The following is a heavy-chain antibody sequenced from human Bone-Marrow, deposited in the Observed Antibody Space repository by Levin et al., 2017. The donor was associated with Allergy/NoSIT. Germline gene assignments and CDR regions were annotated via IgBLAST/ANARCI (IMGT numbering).Heavy chain of an antibody. V-gene: IGHV3-33*01. Sequence: GESLKISCIASGFPFSAYGMHWIRQGPGKGLEWVAFIYYDGSKMFYADSVEGRFTISRDNSKNTVYLQMDSLRDDDTAMYYCARDRSGNYFYFWGQGTLVTVSS. CDR2: IYYDGSKM. CDR1: GFPFSAYG. J-gene: IGHJ4*02. D-gene: IGHD2/OR15-2a*01. CDR3: ARDRSGNYFYF.